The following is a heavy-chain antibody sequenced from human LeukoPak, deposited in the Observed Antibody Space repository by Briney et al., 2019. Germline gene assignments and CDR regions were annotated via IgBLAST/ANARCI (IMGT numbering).Heavy chain of an antibody. J-gene: IGHJ4*02. Sequence: PSETLSLTCTVSGGSISSSSYFWGWIRQPPGKGLEWIGSIYYSGNTYYNPSLKSRVTISVDRSKNQFSLKLSSVTAADTAVYYCASDHDRLDYWGQGTLVTVSS. CDR3: ASDHDRLDY. CDR2: IYYSGNT. V-gene: IGHV4-39*07. CDR1: GGSISSSSYF.